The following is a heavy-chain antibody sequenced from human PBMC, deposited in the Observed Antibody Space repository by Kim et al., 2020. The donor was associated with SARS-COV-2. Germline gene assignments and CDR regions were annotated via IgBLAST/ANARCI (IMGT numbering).Heavy chain of an antibody. CDR1: GGSISSSSYY. CDR2: IYYSGST. CDR3: ARLIRLWGSYRSFDY. Sequence: SETLSLTCTVSGGSISSSSYYWGWIRQPPGKGLEWIGSIYYSGSTYYNPSLKSRVTISVDTSKNQFSLKLSSVTAADTAVYYCARLIRLWGSYRSFDYWGQGTLVTVSS. V-gene: IGHV4-39*07. J-gene: IGHJ4*02. D-gene: IGHD3-16*02.